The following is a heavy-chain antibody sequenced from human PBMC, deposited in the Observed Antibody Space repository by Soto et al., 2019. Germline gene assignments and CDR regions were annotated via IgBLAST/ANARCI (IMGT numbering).Heavy chain of an antibody. CDR2: ISAYNGNT. CDR1: GYTFTSYG. Sequence: SVKVSCKASGYTFTSYGISWVRQAPGQGLEWMGWISAYNGNTNYAQKLQGRVTMTTDTSTSTAYMELRSLRSDDTAVYYCARVVGATTAVAFDIWGQGTMVIVSS. V-gene: IGHV1-18*04. J-gene: IGHJ3*02. D-gene: IGHD1-26*01. CDR3: ARVVGATTAVAFDI.